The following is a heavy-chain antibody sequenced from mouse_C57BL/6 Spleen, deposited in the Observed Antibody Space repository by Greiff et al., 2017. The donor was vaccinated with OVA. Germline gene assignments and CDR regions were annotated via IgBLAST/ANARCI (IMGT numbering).Heavy chain of an antibody. CDR2: IYPSDSET. Sequence: QVQLQQPGAELVRPGSSVKLSCKASGYTFTSYWMDWVKQRPGQGLEWIGNIYPSDSETHYNQKFKDKATLTVDKSSSTAYMRLSSLTSEDSAVYYCASFYYYGGMDYWGQGTSVTVSS. CDR1: GYTFTSYW. J-gene: IGHJ4*01. V-gene: IGHV1-61*01. D-gene: IGHD1-1*01. CDR3: ASFYYYGGMDY.